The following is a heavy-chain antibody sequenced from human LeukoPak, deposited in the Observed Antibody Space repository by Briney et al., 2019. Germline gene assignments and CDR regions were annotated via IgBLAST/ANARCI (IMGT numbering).Heavy chain of an antibody. Sequence: SVKVSCKASGGTFISYAISWVRQAPGQGLEWMGGIIPIFGTANYAQKFQGRVTITADESTSTAYMELSSLRSEDTAVYYCARVPAAITEADIVATNWFDPWGQGTPVTVSS. CDR1: GGTFISYA. V-gene: IGHV1-69*13. J-gene: IGHJ5*02. CDR3: ARVPAAITEADIVATNWFDP. D-gene: IGHD2-2*01. CDR2: IIPIFGTA.